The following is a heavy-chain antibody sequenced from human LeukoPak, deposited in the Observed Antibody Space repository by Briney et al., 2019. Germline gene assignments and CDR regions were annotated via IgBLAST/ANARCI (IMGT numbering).Heavy chain of an antibody. V-gene: IGHV3-23*01. CDR3: AKGTRIVVVVAATRNYFDY. CDR1: GFTFSSYA. Sequence: GSLRLSCAASGFTFSSYAMSWVRQAPGKGLEWVSAISGSGGSTYYADSVKGRFTISRDNSKNTLYLQMNSLRAEDTAVYYCAKGTRIVVVVAATRNYFDYWGQGTLVTVSS. D-gene: IGHD2-15*01. CDR2: ISGSGGST. J-gene: IGHJ4*02.